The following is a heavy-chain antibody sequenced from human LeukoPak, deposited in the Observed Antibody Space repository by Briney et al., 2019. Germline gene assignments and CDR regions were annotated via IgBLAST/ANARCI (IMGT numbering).Heavy chain of an antibody. D-gene: IGHD5-24*01. Sequence: GGSLRLSCAASGYTFSSYAMHWVRQAPGKGLEWVGVISYDGSNKYYADSVKGRFTISRDNSKNTLYLQMNSLRAEDTAVYYCARDYGEDGYNYFDYWGQGTLVTLSS. V-gene: IGHV3-30-3*01. CDR1: GYTFSSYA. J-gene: IGHJ4*02. CDR2: ISYDGSNK. CDR3: ARDYGEDGYNYFDY.